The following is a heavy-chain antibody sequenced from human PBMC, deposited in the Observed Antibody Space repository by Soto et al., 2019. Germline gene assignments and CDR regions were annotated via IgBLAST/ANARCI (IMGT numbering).Heavy chain of an antibody. V-gene: IGHV1-2*02. CDR3: ARDRMTTVVTDAFDI. CDR1: GYTFTGYY. CDR2: INPNSGGT. J-gene: IGHJ3*02. D-gene: IGHD4-17*01. Sequence: ASVKVSCKASGYTFTGYYMHWVRQAPGQGLEWMGWINPNSGGTNYAQKFQGRVTMTRDTSISTAYMELSSLRSEDTAVYYCARDRMTTVVTDAFDIWGQGTMVTVSS.